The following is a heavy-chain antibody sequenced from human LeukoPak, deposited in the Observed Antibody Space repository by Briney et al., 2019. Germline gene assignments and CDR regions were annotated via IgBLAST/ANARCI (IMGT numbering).Heavy chain of an antibody. D-gene: IGHD2-2*01. CDR2: IYTNGST. CDR1: GGSLSIYY. Sequence: PSETLSLTRTVPGGSLSIYYWSWIRQPAGKGLEWSGRIYTNGSTNYNPSLKSRVTMSVDTSKNQFSLKLSSVTAADTAVYYCARENIVVVPAGSYYYYYMDVWGKGTTVTISS. J-gene: IGHJ6*03. CDR3: ARENIVVVPAGSYYYYYMDV. V-gene: IGHV4-4*07.